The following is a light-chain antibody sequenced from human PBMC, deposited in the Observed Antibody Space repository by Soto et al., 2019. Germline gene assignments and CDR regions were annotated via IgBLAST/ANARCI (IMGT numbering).Light chain of an antibody. CDR1: QSITTW. Sequence: DIQMTQSPSTLSASVGDRVTITCRASQSITTWLAWYQQKPGKAPKLLIYDASNLESGVPSRFSGSGSGTEFTLTISSLQPDDFETYYCQQYNSYSWTFGQGTKVDIK. J-gene: IGKJ1*01. CDR2: DAS. CDR3: QQYNSYSWT. V-gene: IGKV1-5*01.